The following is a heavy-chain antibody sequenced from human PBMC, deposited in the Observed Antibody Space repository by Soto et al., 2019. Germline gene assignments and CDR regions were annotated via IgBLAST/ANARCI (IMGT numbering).Heavy chain of an antibody. CDR1: AFSFSNYS. CDR2: ISRSGSTK. J-gene: IGHJ3*02. D-gene: IGHD6-25*01. V-gene: IGHV3-48*01. Sequence: EVQLVESGGGLVQPGGSLRLSCAVSAFSFSNYSMNWVRQAPGKGLEWVSYISRSGSTKYYADSVKGRFTISRDNAKNSLFLQMNSLRAEDTALYYCARDSADAAGDAVDIWGQGKMVPVS. CDR3: ARDSADAAGDAVDI.